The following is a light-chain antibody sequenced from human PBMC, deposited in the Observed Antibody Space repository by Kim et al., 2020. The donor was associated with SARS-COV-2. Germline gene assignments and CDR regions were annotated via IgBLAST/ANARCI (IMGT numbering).Light chain of an antibody. V-gene: IGKV3D-15*01. J-gene: IGKJ1*01. Sequence: VSLGERVTLSCRTSQSLRTNLAWYQQKPGLAPRLLIYSASFRASGTPARFSGSGSGTEFTLTISSRQSEDFAVYYCQQYNHWPGTFGRGTKVDIK. CDR2: SAS. CDR3: QQYNHWPGT. CDR1: QSLRTN.